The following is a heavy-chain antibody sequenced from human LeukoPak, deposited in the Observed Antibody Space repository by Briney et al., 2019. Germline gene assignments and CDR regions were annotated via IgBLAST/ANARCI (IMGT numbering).Heavy chain of an antibody. J-gene: IGHJ6*03. CDR1: GYTFTSYG. Sequence: ASVKVSCKASGYTFTSYGISWVRQAPGRGLEWMGWISAYNGNTNYAQKLQGRVTMTTDTSTSTAYMELRSLRSDDTAVYYCARDQGSNTYYYYMDVWGKGTTVTVSS. D-gene: IGHD4-23*01. CDR2: ISAYNGNT. CDR3: ARDQGSNTYYYYMDV. V-gene: IGHV1-18*01.